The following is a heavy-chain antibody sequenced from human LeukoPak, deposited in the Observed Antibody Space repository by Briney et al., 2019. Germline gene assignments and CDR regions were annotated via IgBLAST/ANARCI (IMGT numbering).Heavy chain of an antibody. CDR2: INPNSGGT. Sequence: GASVKVSCKASGYTFTGYYMHWVRQAPGQGLEWMGRINPNSGGTNYAQKFQGRVTMTRDTSTSTAYMELRSLRSDDTAVYYCARGLQENLAWLQAFSAFDIWGQGTMVTVSS. CDR3: ARGLQENLAWLQAFSAFDI. CDR1: GYTFTGYY. V-gene: IGHV1-2*06. J-gene: IGHJ3*02. D-gene: IGHD6-19*01.